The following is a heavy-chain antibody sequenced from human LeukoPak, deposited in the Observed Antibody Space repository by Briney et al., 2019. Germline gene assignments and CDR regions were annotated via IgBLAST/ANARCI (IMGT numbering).Heavy chain of an antibody. J-gene: IGHJ6*02. CDR3: ARDIVVSKEGYYYYYGMDV. CDR1: GYTFTGYY. CDR2: INPNSGGT. D-gene: IGHD3-22*01. V-gene: IGHV1-2*04. Sequence: ASVKVSCKASGYTFTGYYMHWVRQAPGRGLEWMGWINPNSGGTNYAQKFQGWVTMTRDTSISTAYMELSRLRSDDTAVYYCARDIVVSKEGYYYYYGMDVWGQGTTVTVSS.